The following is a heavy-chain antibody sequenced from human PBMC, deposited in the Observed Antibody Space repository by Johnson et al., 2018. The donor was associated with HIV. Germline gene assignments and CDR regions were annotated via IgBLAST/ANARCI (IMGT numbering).Heavy chain of an antibody. CDR1: GFTFSSYG. CDR2: ISYDGSNK. V-gene: IGHV3-30*18. J-gene: IGHJ3*02. D-gene: IGHD3-16*01. Sequence: VQVLESGGGVVQPGRSLRLSCAASGFTFSSYGMHWVRQAPGKGLEWVAVISYDGSNKYYADSVKGRFTISRYNSKNTLYLQMNSLRAEDTAVYYCAKDSYINGAFDIWGQGTMVTVSS. CDR3: AKDSYINGAFDI.